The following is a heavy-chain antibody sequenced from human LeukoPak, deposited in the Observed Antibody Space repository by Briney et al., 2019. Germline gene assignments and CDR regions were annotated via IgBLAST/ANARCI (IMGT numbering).Heavy chain of an antibody. Sequence: GGSLRLSCATSGFXFSDSRMTWVRQAPGKGLQWVANVNRDGTEKHFLDSVEGRFTISRDNANKALYLQMSSLTPQDTAVYFCVRGDWYFESWGQGALVTVSS. D-gene: IGHD2-21*01. J-gene: IGHJ4*02. CDR3: VRGDWYFES. CDR2: VNRDGTEK. V-gene: IGHV3-7*04. CDR1: GFXFSDSR.